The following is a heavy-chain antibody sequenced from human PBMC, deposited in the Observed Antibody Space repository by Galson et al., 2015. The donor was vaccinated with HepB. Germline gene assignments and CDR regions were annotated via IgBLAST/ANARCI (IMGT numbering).Heavy chain of an antibody. CDR2: ISWNSGSI. Sequence: SLRLSCAASGFTFDDYAVHWVRQAPGKGLEWVSGISWNSGSIGYADSVKGRFTISRDNAKNSLYLQMNSLRAEDTALYYCAKDIEEGPISYMDVWGKGTTVTVSS. CDR1: GFTFDDYA. CDR3: AKDIEEGPISYMDV. J-gene: IGHJ6*03. D-gene: IGHD3-3*01. V-gene: IGHV3-9*01.